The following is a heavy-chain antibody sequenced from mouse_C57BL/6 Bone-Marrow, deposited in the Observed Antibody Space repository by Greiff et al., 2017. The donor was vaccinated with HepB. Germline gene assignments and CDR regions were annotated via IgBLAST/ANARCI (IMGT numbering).Heavy chain of an antibody. CDR3: AREALITTVERVCYAMDY. Sequence: QVQLQQSGPELVKPGASVKISCKASGYAFSSSWMNWVKQRPGKGLEWIGRIYPGDGDTNYNGKFKGKATLTADKSSSTAYMQLSSLTSEDSAVYFCAREALITTVERVCYAMDYWGQGTSVTVSS. CDR2: IYPGDGDT. D-gene: IGHD1-1*01. CDR1: GYAFSSSW. J-gene: IGHJ4*01. V-gene: IGHV1-82*01.